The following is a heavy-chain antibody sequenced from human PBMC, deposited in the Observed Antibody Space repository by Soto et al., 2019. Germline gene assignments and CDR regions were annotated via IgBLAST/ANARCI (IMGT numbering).Heavy chain of an antibody. Sequence: EVQLLESGGGLIQPGGSLRLSCAASGLTFSSYAMSWVRQAPGKGLEWVSASSGSGGSTYYAASVTGRFTISRDNSENTPYLQMNSLRAEDTAVYYCAKDQLYFQGVIHNGFDPWGKGTLVTVSS. CDR1: GLTFSSYA. V-gene: IGHV3-23*01. CDR2: SSGSGGST. CDR3: AKDQLYFQGVIHNGFDP. J-gene: IGHJ5*02. D-gene: IGHD3-10*02.